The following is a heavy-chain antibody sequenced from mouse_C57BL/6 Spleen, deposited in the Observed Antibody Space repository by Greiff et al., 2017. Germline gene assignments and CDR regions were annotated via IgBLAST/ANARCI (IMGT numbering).Heavy chain of an antibody. CDR1: GYTFTSYW. Sequence: QVQLQQPGAELVKPGASVKLSCKASGYTFTSYWMHWVKQRPGQGLEWIGMIHPNSGSTNYNEKFKSKATLTVDKSSSTAYMQLSSLTSEDSAVYYCARSRGSSGSYAMDYWCQGTSVTVSS. CDR2: IHPNSGST. V-gene: IGHV1-64*01. CDR3: ARSRGSSGSYAMDY. D-gene: IGHD3-2*02. J-gene: IGHJ4*01.